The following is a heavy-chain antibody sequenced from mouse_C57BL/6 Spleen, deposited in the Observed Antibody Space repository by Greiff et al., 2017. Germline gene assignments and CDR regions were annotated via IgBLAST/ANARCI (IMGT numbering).Heavy chain of an antibody. J-gene: IGHJ2*01. Sequence: QVQLQQSGPELVKPGASVKISCKASGYSFTSYYIHWVKQRPGQGLEWIGWIYPGSGNTKYNEKFKGKATLTADTSSSTAYMQLSSLKSEDSAVYYCARFTTVVAGDYWGQGTTLTVSS. V-gene: IGHV1-66*01. CDR3: ARFTTVVAGDY. CDR1: GYSFTSYY. D-gene: IGHD1-1*01. CDR2: IYPGSGNT.